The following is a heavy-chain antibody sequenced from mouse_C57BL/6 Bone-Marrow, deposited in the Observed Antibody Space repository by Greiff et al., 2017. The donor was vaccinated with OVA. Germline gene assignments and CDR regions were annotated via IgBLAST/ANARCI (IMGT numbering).Heavy chain of an antibody. V-gene: IGHV1-50*01. CDR1: GYTFTSYW. CDR2: IDPSDSST. Sequence: VQLQQPGAELVKPGASVKLSCKASGYTFTSYWMQWVKQRPGQGLEWIGEIDPSDSSTNYNQKFKGKATLTVDTSYSTAYMQLSSLTSEDSAVYYCARGRRRRSCYQFAYWGQGTLVTVSA. CDR3: ARGRRRRSCYQFAY. J-gene: IGHJ3*01. D-gene: IGHD3-2*02.